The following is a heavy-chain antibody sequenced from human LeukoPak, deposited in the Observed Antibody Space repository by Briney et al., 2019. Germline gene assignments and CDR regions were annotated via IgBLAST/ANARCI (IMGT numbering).Heavy chain of an antibody. Sequence: ASVKVSCKASGYTFTSHGISWVRQAHGQGLEWMGWISTYNGHTNYAQKLQGRVTMTTDTSTSTVYMELRSLRSDDAAVYYCARPMTDYCDRGGYCGLYGLWGQGTLVIVSS. D-gene: IGHD3-22*01. CDR3: ARPMTDYCDRGGYCGLYGL. CDR2: ISTYNGHT. V-gene: IGHV1-18*01. CDR1: GYTFTSHG. J-gene: IGHJ4*02.